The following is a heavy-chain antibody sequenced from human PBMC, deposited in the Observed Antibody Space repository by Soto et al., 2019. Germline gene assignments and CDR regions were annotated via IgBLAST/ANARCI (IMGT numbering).Heavy chain of an antibody. V-gene: IGHV3-72*01. Sequence: LRLSCAASGFTFRSFTMNWVRQAPGKGLEWVGRSRDKPQGYSTAYAASVKGRFTTSRDESKNSAYLQMNSLKTEDTAVYYCVRATYFSDSSGYTRCLDYWGQGTLVTVSS. CDR3: VRATYFSDSSGYTRCLDY. CDR2: SRDKPQGYST. J-gene: IGHJ4*02. CDR1: GFTFRSFT. D-gene: IGHD3-22*01.